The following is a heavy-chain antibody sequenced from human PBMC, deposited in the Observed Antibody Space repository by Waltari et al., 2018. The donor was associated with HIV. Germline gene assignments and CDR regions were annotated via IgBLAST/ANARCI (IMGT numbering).Heavy chain of an antibody. CDR2: TRNKANSYTT. J-gene: IGHJ4*02. V-gene: IGHV3-72*01. Sequence: EVQLVESGGGLVQPGGSLRLSCVASGFTFSDHYMAWVRQAPGKGLEWVGRTRNKANSYTTEYAASVKGRFTISRDDSKNSLYLQMNSLKTEDTAVYYCARGGAAAAPFDYWGQGTLVTVSS. CDR1: GFTFSDHY. CDR3: ARGGAAAAPFDY. D-gene: IGHD6-13*01.